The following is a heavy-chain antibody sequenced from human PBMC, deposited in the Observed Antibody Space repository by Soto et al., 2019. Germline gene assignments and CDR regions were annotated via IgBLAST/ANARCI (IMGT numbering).Heavy chain of an antibody. CDR2: ISSSSTTI. D-gene: IGHD2-8*01. V-gene: IGHV3-48*02. CDR1: GFIFSSYS. J-gene: IGHJ4*02. Sequence: EVQLVESGGALVQPGGSLRLSCAASGFIFSSYSMNWVRQAPGKGLEWVSYISSSSTTIYYANSVKGRFTISRDNAKNLLYLQMNSLRDEDTAVYYCARDRPLGVHISAWDYWGPGTLVTVSS. CDR3: ARDRPLGVHISAWDY.